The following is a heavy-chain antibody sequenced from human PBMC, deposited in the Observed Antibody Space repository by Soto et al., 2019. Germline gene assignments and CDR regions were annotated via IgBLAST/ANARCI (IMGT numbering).Heavy chain of an antibody. CDR3: ARSIAVAASNWFDP. D-gene: IGHD6-19*01. CDR2: ISSNGGST. Sequence: HPGGSLRLSCAASGFTFSSYAMHWVRQAPGKGLEYVSAISSNGGSTYYANSVKGRFTISRDNSKNTLYLQMGSLRAEDMAVYYCARSIAVAASNWFDPWGQGTLVTVSS. CDR1: GFTFSSYA. V-gene: IGHV3-64*01. J-gene: IGHJ5*02.